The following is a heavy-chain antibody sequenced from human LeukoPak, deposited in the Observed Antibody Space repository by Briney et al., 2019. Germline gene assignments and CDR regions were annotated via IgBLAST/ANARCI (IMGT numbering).Heavy chain of an antibody. CDR2: INPHSGGT. Sequence: ASVTVSCKASGYTFTGHYIHWVRQAPGQGLEWMGWINPHSGGTNYAQKFQGGVTITRDTSITTAYMELSSLRSDDTAVYYCARDVGEYCSSTNCYASHYWGQGTLVTVSS. V-gene: IGHV1-2*02. J-gene: IGHJ4*02. CDR3: ARDVGEYCSSTNCYASHY. CDR1: GYTFTGHY. D-gene: IGHD2-2*01.